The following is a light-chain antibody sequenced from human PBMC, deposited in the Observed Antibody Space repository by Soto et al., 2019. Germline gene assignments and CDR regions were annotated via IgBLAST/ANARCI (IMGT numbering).Light chain of an antibody. CDR1: RSDVGSYNL. CDR2: EVS. Sequence: QSVLTQPASVTGSPGQSITISCTGTRSDVGSYNLVSWYQQHPGKAPKLRIYEVSKRPSWVSNRFSGSKSANTASLTISXXHAAXXXHYXXCSYAFSSTFVVFRTGTKVTVL. CDR3: CSYAFSSTFVV. V-gene: IGLV2-23*02. J-gene: IGLJ1*01.